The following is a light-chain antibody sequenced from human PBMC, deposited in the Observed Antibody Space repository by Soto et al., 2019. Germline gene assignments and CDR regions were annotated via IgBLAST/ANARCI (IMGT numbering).Light chain of an antibody. V-gene: IGLV2-14*01. CDR1: SGDIGSYNR. Sequence: QSVLDQPASVSGSPGQSITIFCTGTSGDIGSYNRVSWYQQHPGKAPKLIIYEVTDRPSGVSNRFSGSKSGNTASLTISGLQAEDEAEYYCSSFTNINTRPCVFGTGTKVTVL. J-gene: IGLJ1*01. CDR2: EVT. CDR3: SSFTNINTRPCV.